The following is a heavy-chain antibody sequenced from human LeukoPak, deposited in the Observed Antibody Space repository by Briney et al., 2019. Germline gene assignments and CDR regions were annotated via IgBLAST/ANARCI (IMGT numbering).Heavy chain of an antibody. CDR3: ATAQYYYDSSGYYYFDY. J-gene: IGHJ4*02. D-gene: IGHD3-22*01. CDR1: GSTLTELS. Sequence: GASVKVSCKVSGSTLTELSMHWVRQAPGKGLEWMGGFDPEDGETIYAQKFQGRVTMTEDTSTDTAYMELSSLRSEDTAVYYCATAQYYYDSSGYYYFDYWGQGTLVTVSS. V-gene: IGHV1-24*01. CDR2: FDPEDGET.